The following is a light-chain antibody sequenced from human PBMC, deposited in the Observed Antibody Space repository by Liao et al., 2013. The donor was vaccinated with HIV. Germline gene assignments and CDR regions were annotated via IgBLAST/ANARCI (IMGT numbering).Light chain of an antibody. Sequence: SYVLTQPPSMSVAPGKTARITCGENNFRTNSVHWYQQKPGQAPVLVIYYDSDRPSGIPERFSGSNSGNTATLTISRVEAGDEADYYCQVWDSSSDHPVFGGGTKLTVL. J-gene: IGLJ2*01. V-gene: IGLV3-21*04. CDR3: QVWDSSSDHPV. CDR1: NFRTNS. CDR2: YDS.